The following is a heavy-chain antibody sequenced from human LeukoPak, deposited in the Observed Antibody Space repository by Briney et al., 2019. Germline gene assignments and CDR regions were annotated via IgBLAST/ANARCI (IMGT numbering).Heavy chain of an antibody. Sequence: PSETLSLTCTVSGGSISTYYWSWIRQPAGQGLEWIGYIYYSGSTNYNPSLKSRVTISVDTSKNQFSLKLSSVTAADTAVYYCARASGGQFTYYFDYWGQGTLVTVSS. CDR2: IYYSGST. CDR1: GGSISTYY. V-gene: IGHV4-59*01. J-gene: IGHJ4*02. CDR3: ARASGGQFTYYFDY. D-gene: IGHD1-26*01.